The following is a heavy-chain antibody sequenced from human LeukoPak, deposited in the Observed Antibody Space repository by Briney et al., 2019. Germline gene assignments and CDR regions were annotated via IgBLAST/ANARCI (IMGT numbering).Heavy chain of an antibody. CDR3: AKGRAGTPRGYFDY. V-gene: IGHV3-9*01. CDR1: GFTVSSYA. D-gene: IGHD6-13*01. CDR2: ISWNSGSI. Sequence: PGGSLRLSCAASGFTVSSYALSWVRQAPGKGLEWVSGISWNSGSIGYADSVKGRFTISRDNAKNSLYLQMNSLRAEDTALYYCAKGRAGTPRGYFDYWGQGTLVTVSS. J-gene: IGHJ4*02.